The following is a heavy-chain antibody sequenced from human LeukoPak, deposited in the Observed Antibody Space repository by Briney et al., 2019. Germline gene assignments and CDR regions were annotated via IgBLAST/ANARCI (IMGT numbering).Heavy chain of an antibody. V-gene: IGHV3-23*01. D-gene: IGHD1-26*01. J-gene: IGHJ4*02. Sequence: GGSLRRSCAASGFIFSNYAMSWVRQAPGKGLEWVSAISGSGGSTYYADSVKGRFTISRDNSKNTLYLQMNSLRAEDTAVYYCAKDLVGVSDYWGQGTLVTVSS. CDR2: ISGSGGST. CDR1: GFIFSNYA. CDR3: AKDLVGVSDY.